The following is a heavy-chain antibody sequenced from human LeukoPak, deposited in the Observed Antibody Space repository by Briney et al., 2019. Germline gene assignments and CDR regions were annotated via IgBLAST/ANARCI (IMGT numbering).Heavy chain of an antibody. CDR2: INPNSGGT. Sequence: VASVKVSCKTSGYGFTDYYMHWVRQAPGQGLEWMGWINPNSGGTSSAQKFQGRVTMTRDTSITTVYMEVSWLTSDDTAIYYCARADRLDGGPYLIGPWGQGTLVTVSS. V-gene: IGHV1-2*02. CDR3: ARADRLDGGPYLIGP. J-gene: IGHJ5*02. CDR1: GYGFTDYY. D-gene: IGHD2-21*01.